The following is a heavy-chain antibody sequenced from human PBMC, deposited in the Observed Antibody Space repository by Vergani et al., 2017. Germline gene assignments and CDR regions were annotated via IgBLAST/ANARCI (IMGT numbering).Heavy chain of an antibody. D-gene: IGHD3-22*01. CDR2: ITGSASTT. Sequence: EVQLLESGGDLVQPGGSLRLSCAASGFTFSSYAMSWVRQAPGKGLEWVSSITGSASTTYYADSVKGRFAISRDNSKNTLYLQMNSLRADDTAVYYCAKESAYFESGGYYYLDYWGQGTPVTVSS. CDR3: AKESAYFESGGYYYLDY. V-gene: IGHV3-23*01. CDR1: GFTFSSYA. J-gene: IGHJ4*02.